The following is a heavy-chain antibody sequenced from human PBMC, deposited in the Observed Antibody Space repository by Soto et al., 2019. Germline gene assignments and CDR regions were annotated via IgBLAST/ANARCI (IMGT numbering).Heavy chain of an antibody. J-gene: IGHJ4*02. V-gene: IGHV3-23*01. D-gene: IGHD6-13*01. CDR2: ISGSGGST. Sequence: EVQLLESGGGLVRPGGSLRLSCAASGFTFSSYAMSWVRQAPGKGLEWVSAISGSGGSTYYADSVKGRFTISRDNSKNTLYLQMNSLRAEDTAVYYCAKEGIAAAGTSGYFDYWGQGTLVTVSS. CDR3: AKEGIAAAGTSGYFDY. CDR1: GFTFSSYA.